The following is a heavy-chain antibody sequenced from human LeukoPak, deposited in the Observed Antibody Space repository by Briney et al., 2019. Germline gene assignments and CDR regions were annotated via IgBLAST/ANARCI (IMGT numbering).Heavy chain of an antibody. CDR2: IYSGGST. V-gene: IGHV3-53*01. CDR3: ARSRGGVWGSYRYDY. Sequence: GGSLRLSCAASGFTVSSNYISCVRQAPGEGLEWGSVIYSGGSTYYADSVKGRFTISRDNYKNTLYLQMNRLRAEDTAVYYCARSRGGVWGSYRYDYWGQGTLVTVSS. D-gene: IGHD3-16*02. J-gene: IGHJ4*02. CDR1: GFTVSSNY.